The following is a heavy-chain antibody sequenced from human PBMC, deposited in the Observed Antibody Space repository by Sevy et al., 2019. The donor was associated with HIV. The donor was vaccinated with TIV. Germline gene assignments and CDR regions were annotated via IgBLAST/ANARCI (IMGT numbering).Heavy chain of an antibody. J-gene: IGHJ4*02. CDR2: TYYRSKWYN. CDR1: GDSVSSNSAA. D-gene: IGHD2-2*01. Sequence: KQSQTLSLTCAISGDSVSSNSAAWNWIRQSPSRGLEWLGRTYYRSKWYNDYAVSVKSRITISPDTSKTQFSLQLNSVTPEETAVYYCARNPPYCTSTSCHFDYWGQGTLVTVSS. V-gene: IGHV6-1*01. CDR3: ARNPPYCTSTSCHFDY.